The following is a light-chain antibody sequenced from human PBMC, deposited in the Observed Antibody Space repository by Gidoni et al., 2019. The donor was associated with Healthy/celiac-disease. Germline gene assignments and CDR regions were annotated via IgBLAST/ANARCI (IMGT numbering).Light chain of an antibody. CDR3: QERSNWPLT. CDR2: DAS. J-gene: IGKJ4*01. Sequence: EIVLTQSPATLSLSPGERATLSCIASQSVSSYLAWYQQKPGQAPRLLNYDASNRATGIPARFSGSGSGTDFTLTSSSLEPEDVVVYYCQERSNWPLTFGGGTKVEIK. CDR1: QSVSSY. V-gene: IGKV3-11*01.